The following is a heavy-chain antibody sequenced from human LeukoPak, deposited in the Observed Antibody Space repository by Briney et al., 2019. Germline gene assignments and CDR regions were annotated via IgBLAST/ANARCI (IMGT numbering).Heavy chain of an antibody. CDR2: INHSGST. Sequence: SETLSLTCAVYGGSFSGYHWTWIRQSPGKGLEWIGEINHSGSTNYNPSLKSRVTISVDTSKNQFSLKLSSVTAADTAVYYCARGHETAAGTDRAFDYWGQGTLVTVSS. CDR1: GGSFSGYH. D-gene: IGHD6-13*01. J-gene: IGHJ4*02. CDR3: ARGHETAAGTDRAFDY. V-gene: IGHV4-34*01.